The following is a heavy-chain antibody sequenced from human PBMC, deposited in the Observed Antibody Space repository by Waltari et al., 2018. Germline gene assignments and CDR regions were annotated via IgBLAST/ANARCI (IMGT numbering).Heavy chain of an antibody. CDR2: IYHSGST. J-gene: IGHJ4*02. Sequence: QVQLQESGPGLVKPSETLSLTCTVSGYSISSGYYWGWIRQPPGKGLEWIGSIYHSGSTYYNPSLKSRVTISVDTSKNQFSLKLSSVTAADTAVYYCARVLVGFWSGPPVHWGQGTLVTVSS. D-gene: IGHD3-3*01. CDR3: ARVLVGFWSGPPVH. CDR1: GYSISSGYY. V-gene: IGHV4-38-2*02.